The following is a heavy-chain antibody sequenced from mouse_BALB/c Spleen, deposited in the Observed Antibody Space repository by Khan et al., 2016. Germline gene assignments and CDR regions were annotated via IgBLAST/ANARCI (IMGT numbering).Heavy chain of an antibody. CDR3: ARTARIKY. CDR2: ISYSGST. D-gene: IGHD1-2*01. J-gene: IGHJ2*01. CDR1: GYSITSGYG. Sequence: VQLKESGPGLVKPSQSLSLTCTVTGYSITSGYGWNWLRQFPGNKLEWMGYISYSGSTNYNPSLKSRMSITRATSKTQFFLQLNSVTTEDTTAYYSARTARIKYWGQGTTLTVSS. V-gene: IGHV3-2*02.